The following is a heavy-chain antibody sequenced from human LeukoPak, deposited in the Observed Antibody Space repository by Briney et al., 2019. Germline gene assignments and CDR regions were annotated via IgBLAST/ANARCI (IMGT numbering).Heavy chain of an antibody. CDR2: MNPTSGNT. J-gene: IGHJ4*02. Sequence: ASVKVSCKASGFTFTSYDINWVRQATGQGLEWMGGMNPTSGNTGYGKKFQGRVTMTRDTSISTAYMELSSLRSEDTAVYYCAKVAVPYYYDSSDYFDYWGQGTLVTVSS. CDR1: GFTFTSYD. D-gene: IGHD3-22*01. CDR3: AKVAVPYYYDSSDYFDY. V-gene: IGHV1-8*01.